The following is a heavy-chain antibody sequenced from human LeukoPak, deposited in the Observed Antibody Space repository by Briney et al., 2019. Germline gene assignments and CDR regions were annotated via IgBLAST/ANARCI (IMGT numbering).Heavy chain of an antibody. CDR2: IYYSGST. D-gene: IGHD6-19*01. Sequence: PSETPSLTCTVSGGSISSYYWSWIRQPPGKGLEWIGYIYYSGSTNYNPSLKSRVTISVDTSKNQFSLKLSSVTAADTAVYYCARARRYSSGWYKPGPQGGAYYYYGMDVWGQGTTVTVSS. CDR3: ARARRYSSGWYKPGPQGGAYYYYGMDV. V-gene: IGHV4-59*01. CDR1: GGSISSYY. J-gene: IGHJ6*02.